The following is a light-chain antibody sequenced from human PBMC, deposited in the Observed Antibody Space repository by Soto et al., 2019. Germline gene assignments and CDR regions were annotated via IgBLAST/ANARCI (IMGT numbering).Light chain of an antibody. J-gene: IGKJ2*01. V-gene: IGKV3-15*01. Sequence: EIVMTQSPATLSVSPGARATLSCRASQSVSSNLAWYHKKPGQAPRLLIYGASTRATGIPARFSGSGSGTEFTLTISSLQSEDFAVYYCQQYNNWPYTFGQGTKLEIK. CDR1: QSVSSN. CDR2: GAS. CDR3: QQYNNWPYT.